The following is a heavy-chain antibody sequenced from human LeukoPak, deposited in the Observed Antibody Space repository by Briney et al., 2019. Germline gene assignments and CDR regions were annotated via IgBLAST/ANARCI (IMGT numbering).Heavy chain of an antibody. CDR1: GFTFSRYG. Sequence: GGSLRLSCAASGFTFSRYGMHWVRQAPGKGLEWVAFIRSDGSNEYYVDSLKGRFTFSRDNSKNTLYLQMNSLRAEDTAVYYCAKDGGGSSWFHYYYMDVWGKGTTVTISS. D-gene: IGHD6-13*01. V-gene: IGHV3-30*02. J-gene: IGHJ6*03. CDR3: AKDGGGSSWFHYYYMDV. CDR2: IRSDGSNE.